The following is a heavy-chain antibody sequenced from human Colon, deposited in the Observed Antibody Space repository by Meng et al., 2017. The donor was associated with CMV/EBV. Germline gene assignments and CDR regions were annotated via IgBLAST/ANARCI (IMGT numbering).Heavy chain of an antibody. CDR3: AKEGVEIEPFFDF. CDR1: GFPISSFG. CDR2: IRHDGNTQ. D-gene: IGHD1-1*01. Sequence: GESLKISCVASGFPISSFGMHLVRPAPGRGLGWKAYIRHDGNTQYYADSLKGRFTVSSDNSKNTVYLQMDSLRVDDTAVYYCAKEGVEIEPFFDFWGQGTLVTVSS. V-gene: IGHV3-30*02. J-gene: IGHJ4*02.